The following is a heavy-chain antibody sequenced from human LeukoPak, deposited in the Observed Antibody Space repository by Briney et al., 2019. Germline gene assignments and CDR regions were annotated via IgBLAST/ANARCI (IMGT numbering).Heavy chain of an antibody. CDR3: ARELLWFGELLWRRMVDY. J-gene: IGHJ4*02. D-gene: IGHD3-10*01. Sequence: GRSLRLSCAASGFTFSSYAMHWVRQAPGKGLEWVAVISYDGSNKYYADSVKGRFTISRDNSKNTLYLQMNSLRAEDTAGYYCARELLWFGELLWRRMVDYWGQGTLVTVSS. CDR1: GFTFSSYA. V-gene: IGHV3-30*04. CDR2: ISYDGSNK.